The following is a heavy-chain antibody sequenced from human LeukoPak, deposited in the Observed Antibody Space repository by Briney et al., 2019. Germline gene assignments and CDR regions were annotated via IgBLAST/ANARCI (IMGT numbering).Heavy chain of an antibody. J-gene: IGHJ4*02. CDR3: ASRYCSSTSCYGTLDY. CDR1: GDTFSSYT. CDR2: IIPILGIA. V-gene: IGHV1-69*02. Sequence: SVKVSCKASGDTFSSYTISWVRQAPGQGLEWMGRIIPILGIANYAQKFQGRVTITADKSTSTAYMELSSLRSEDTAVYYCASRYCSSTSCYGTLDYWGQGTLVTVSS. D-gene: IGHD2-2*01.